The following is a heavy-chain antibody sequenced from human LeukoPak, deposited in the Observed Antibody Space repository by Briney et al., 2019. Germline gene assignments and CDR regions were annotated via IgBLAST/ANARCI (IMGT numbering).Heavy chain of an antibody. CDR3: ARDGEWDLYNWFEP. D-gene: IGHD1-26*01. Sequence: SQTLSLTCAISGDSVSSNSAAWNWIRQSPSRGLEWLGRTYYRSKWYNDYALSVKSRITINPDTYKNQFSLQLNSVTPEDTAVYYCARDGEWDLYNWFEPWGQGTLVTVSS. J-gene: IGHJ5*02. CDR1: GDSVSSNSAA. V-gene: IGHV6-1*01. CDR2: TYYRSKWYN.